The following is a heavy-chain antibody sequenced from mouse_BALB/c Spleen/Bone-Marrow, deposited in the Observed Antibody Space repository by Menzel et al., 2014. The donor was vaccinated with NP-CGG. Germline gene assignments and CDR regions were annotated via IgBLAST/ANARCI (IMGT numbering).Heavy chain of an antibody. CDR1: GYTLTSYW. Sequence: DLVKPGASVKLSCKASGYTLTSYWINWIKQRPGRGLEWIGRIAPGSGSTYYNEMFKGKATLTVDTSSSTAYIQLSSLSSEDSAVYFCARSRDGYFDVWGAGTTVTVSS. CDR2: IAPGSGST. CDR3: ARSRDGYFDV. V-gene: IGHV1S41*01. J-gene: IGHJ1*01.